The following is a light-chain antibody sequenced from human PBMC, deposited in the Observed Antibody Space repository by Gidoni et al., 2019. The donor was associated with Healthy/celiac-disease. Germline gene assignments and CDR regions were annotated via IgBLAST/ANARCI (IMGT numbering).Light chain of an antibody. CDR2: DAS. CDR1: QSVSSY. CDR3: QQRSNWPIT. Sequence: EIVLPQPPATLSLSPGERATLSCRASQSVSSYLAWYQQNPGQAPRLRIYDASTRATGIPARFSGSGSETDFTLTISSLEPEDFAVYYCQQRSNWPITFGQGTRLEIK. V-gene: IGKV3-11*01. J-gene: IGKJ5*01.